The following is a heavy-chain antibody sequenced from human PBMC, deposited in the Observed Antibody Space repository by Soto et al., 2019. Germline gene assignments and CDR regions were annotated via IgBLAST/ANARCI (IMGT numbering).Heavy chain of an antibody. CDR3: ARRGYYGSSDPLASSFDY. V-gene: IGHV4-59*12. CDR2: IYCGGST. J-gene: IGHJ4*02. CDR1: GGSSSSYY. D-gene: IGHD3-22*01. Sequence: WETLSLTCTVSGGSSSSYYWSWIRQPPEKGVEWMANIYCGGSTNYTPSLKGRVTISVDTSKNQFSLQLSSVTAADTAVYYCARRGYYGSSDPLASSFDYWGQGTLVTVSS.